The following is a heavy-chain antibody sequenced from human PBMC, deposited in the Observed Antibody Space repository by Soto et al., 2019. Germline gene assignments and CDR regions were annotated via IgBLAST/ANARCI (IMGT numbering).Heavy chain of an antibody. D-gene: IGHD2-15*01. J-gene: IGHJ6*02. CDR3: ARGGYCSGGSCYAGRYYGMDV. CDR1: GFTFSSYA. CDR2: ISYDGSNK. V-gene: IGHV3-30-3*01. Sequence: GGSLRLSCAASGFTFSSYAMHWVRQAPGKGLEWVAVISYDGSNKYYADSVKGRFTISRDNSKNTLYLQMNSLRAEDTAVYYCARGGYCSGGSCYAGRYYGMDVWGQGTTVTVSS.